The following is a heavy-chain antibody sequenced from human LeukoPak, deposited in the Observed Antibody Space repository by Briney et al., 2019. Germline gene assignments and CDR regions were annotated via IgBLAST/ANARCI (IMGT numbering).Heavy chain of an antibody. CDR3: ARDLGIAAAGISFDI. D-gene: IGHD6-13*01. CDR2: IYYSGST. CDR1: GGSISSYY. Sequence: PSETLSLTCTVSGGSISSYYWSWIRQPPGKGLEWIGYIYYSGSTNYNHSLKSRVTISVDTSKNQFSLKLSSVTAADTAVYYCARDLGIAAAGISFDIWGQGTMVTVSS. V-gene: IGHV4-59*01. J-gene: IGHJ3*02.